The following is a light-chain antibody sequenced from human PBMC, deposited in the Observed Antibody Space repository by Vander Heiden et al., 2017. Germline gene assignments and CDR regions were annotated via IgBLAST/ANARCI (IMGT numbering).Light chain of an antibody. CDR3: GTLDSSLSRVV. Sequence: RKLLSYANNQRPSGIPDRFAGSKSGTSAKLGITGLQTGDEADYYGGTLDSSLSRVVFGGGTKVTVL. V-gene: IGLV1-51*01. J-gene: IGLJ2*01. CDR2: ANN.